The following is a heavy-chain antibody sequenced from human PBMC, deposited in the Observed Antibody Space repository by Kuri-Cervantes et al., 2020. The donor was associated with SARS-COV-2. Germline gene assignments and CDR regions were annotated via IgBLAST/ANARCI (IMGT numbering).Heavy chain of an antibody. V-gene: IGHV4-59*01. CDR3: ARAIAAAAPFDY. J-gene: IGHJ4*02. Sequence: GSLRLSCTVSGGSISSYYWSWIRQPPGKGLEWIGYIYYSGSTNYNPSLKSRVTISVDTSKNQFSLKLSSVTAADTAVYYCARAIAAAAPFDYWGQGTLVTVSS. CDR1: GGSISSYY. CDR2: IYYSGST. D-gene: IGHD6-13*01.